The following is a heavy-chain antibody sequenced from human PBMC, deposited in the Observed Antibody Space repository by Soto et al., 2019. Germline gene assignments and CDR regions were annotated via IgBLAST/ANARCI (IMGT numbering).Heavy chain of an antibody. Sequence: EVQLVESGGGLVKPGGSLRLSCAASGFTFSNAWMSWVRQAPGKGLEWVGRIKSKTDGGTTDYAAPGKGRFTISRDDSKNKLYLQMNSLKNEDTAVYYCTTGKSPTYYDFWSGYGAENYYYYGMDVWGQGTTVTVSS. CDR3: TTGKSPTYYDFWSGYGAENYYYYGMDV. D-gene: IGHD3-3*01. J-gene: IGHJ6*02. CDR1: GFTFSNAW. CDR2: IKSKTDGGTT. V-gene: IGHV3-15*01.